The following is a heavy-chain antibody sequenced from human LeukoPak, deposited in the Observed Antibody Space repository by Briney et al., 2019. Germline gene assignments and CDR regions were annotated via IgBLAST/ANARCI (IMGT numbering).Heavy chain of an antibody. CDR1: GGTFSSYA. CDR2: IIPIFGTA. CDR3: ARERSGYYYDSSGYVQGQPFDY. V-gene: IGHV1-69*06. J-gene: IGHJ4*02. Sequence: SVKVSCKASGGTFSSYAISWVRQAPGQGLEWMGGIIPIFGTANYAQKFQGRVTITADKSTSTAYMELSSLRSEDTAVYYCARERSGYYYDSSGYVQGQPFDYWGQGTLVTVSS. D-gene: IGHD3-22*01.